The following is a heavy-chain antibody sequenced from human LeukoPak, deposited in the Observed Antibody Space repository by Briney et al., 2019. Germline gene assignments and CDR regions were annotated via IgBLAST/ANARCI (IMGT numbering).Heavy chain of an antibody. CDR1: GGSISSGGYY. CDR2: IYYSGIT. V-gene: IGHV4-31*03. CDR3: VRGVRDSTAYYHFDY. D-gene: IGHD3-22*01. Sequence: SETLSLTCTVSGGSISSGGYYWNWIRQHPGKGLEWIGYIYYSGITYYNPSLKSRLTISVDTSKNQFSLKLSSVTAADTAVYYCVRGVRDSTAYYHFDYWGQGTLVTASS. J-gene: IGHJ4*02.